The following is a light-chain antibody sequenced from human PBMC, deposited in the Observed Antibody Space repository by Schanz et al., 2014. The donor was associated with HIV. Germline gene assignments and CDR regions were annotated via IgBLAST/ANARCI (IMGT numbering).Light chain of an antibody. CDR2: GPS. V-gene: IGKV3-20*01. Sequence: EIVLTQSPGTLSLSPGERATLSCRASQSVSSSYLAWYQRKPGQAPRLLIYGPSSRATGIPDRFSGSGSGTDFTLTISRLEPEDFAVYYCQQYGSSPRTFGQGTKLEIK. J-gene: IGKJ2*01. CDR1: QSVSSSY. CDR3: QQYGSSPRT.